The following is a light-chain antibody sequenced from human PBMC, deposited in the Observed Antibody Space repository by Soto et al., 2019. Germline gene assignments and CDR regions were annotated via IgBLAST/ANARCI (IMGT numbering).Light chain of an antibody. J-gene: IGLJ3*02. CDR1: SGSIASNY. V-gene: IGLV6-57*01. Sequence: NFMLTQPHSVSESPGKTVTISCTRSSGSIASNYVQWYQQRPGSSPTTVIYEDNQRPSGVPDRFSGSIDSSSNSASLTISGLKNEDEADYYCQSYDSSNPYWVFGGGTKLTVL. CDR2: EDN. CDR3: QSYDSSNPYWV.